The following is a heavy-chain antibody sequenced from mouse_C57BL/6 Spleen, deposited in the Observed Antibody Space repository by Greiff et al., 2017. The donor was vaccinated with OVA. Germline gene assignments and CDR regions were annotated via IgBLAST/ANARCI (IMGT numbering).Heavy chain of an antibody. Sequence: EVQLQQSGPELVKPGASVKISCKASGYTFTDYYMNWVKQSHGKSLEWIGDINPNNGGTSYNQKFKGKATLTVDKSSSTAYMELRSLTSEDSAVYYCARTRAYYSNPWFAYWGQGTLVTVSA. CDR3: ARTRAYYSNPWFAY. D-gene: IGHD2-5*01. J-gene: IGHJ3*01. V-gene: IGHV1-26*01. CDR1: GYTFTDYY. CDR2: INPNNGGT.